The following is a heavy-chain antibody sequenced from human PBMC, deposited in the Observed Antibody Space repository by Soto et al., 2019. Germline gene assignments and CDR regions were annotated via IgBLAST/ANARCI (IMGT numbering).Heavy chain of an antibody. J-gene: IGHJ5*02. Sequence: SETLSLTCTVSGGSISSYYWSWIRQPPGKGLEWIGYIYYSGSTNYNPSLKSRVTISVDTSKNQFSLKLSSVTAADTAVYYCARSHNWFDPWGQGSLVTVSS. CDR1: GGSISSYY. V-gene: IGHV4-59*08. CDR3: ARSHNWFDP. CDR2: IYYSGST.